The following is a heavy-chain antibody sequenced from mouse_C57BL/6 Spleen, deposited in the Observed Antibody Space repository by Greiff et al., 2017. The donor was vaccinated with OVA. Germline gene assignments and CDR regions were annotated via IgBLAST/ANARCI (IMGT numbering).Heavy chain of an antibody. CDR1: GFTFSSYA. CDR3: ARANWVWFAY. V-gene: IGHV5-4*03. Sequence: DVKLVESGGGLVKPGGSLKLSCAASGFTFSSYAMSWVRQTPEKRLEWVATISAGGSYTYYPDNVKGRFTISRDNAKNNLYLQMSHLKSEDTAMYYCARANWVWFAYWGQGTLVTVSA. J-gene: IGHJ3*01. D-gene: IGHD4-1*02. CDR2: ISAGGSYT.